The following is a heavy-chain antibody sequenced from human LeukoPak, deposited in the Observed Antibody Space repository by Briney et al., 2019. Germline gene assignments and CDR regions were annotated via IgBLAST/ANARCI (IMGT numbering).Heavy chain of an antibody. CDR3: ARDLEDYYDSSGSYYFDY. V-gene: IGHV4-4*07. J-gene: IGHJ4*02. D-gene: IGHD3-22*01. CDR2: IYTSGST. Sequence: SETLSLTCTVSGGSISSYYWSWIRQPAGKGLEWIGRIYTSGSTNYNPSLKSRVTMSVDTSKNQFSLKLSSVTAADTAVYYCARDLEDYYDSSGSYYFDYWGQGTLVTVSS. CDR1: GGSISSYY.